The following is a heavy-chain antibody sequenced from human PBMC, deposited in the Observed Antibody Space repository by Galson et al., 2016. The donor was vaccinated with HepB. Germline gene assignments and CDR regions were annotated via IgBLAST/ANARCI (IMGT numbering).Heavy chain of an antibody. J-gene: IGHJ4*02. CDR2: IYGGGNDP. CDR3: AKDRGMEHHDYHFDF. CDR1: GFTFSSFA. D-gene: IGHD3-16*01. Sequence: SLRLSCAASGFTFSSFAMSWVRQAPGKGLEWVSSIYGGGNDPSYADSVKGRFTISRDNSKSTLYLQMNSLRAEDTAVYYCAKDRGMEHHDYHFDFWGQGAQVTGSS. V-gene: IGHV3-23*05.